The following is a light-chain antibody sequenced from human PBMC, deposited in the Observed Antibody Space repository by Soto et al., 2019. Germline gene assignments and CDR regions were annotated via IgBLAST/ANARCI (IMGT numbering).Light chain of an antibody. V-gene: IGKV3-20*01. J-gene: IGKJ1*01. Sequence: EIVLTQSPGTLSLSPGEKVTLSSRASHSFPTTYLAWYQQKPGQPPRLLIYGASTRATGIPERFSGSGSGTDFTLTISRLEPEDFAVYYCQDYGSSAWTFGQGTKVEIK. CDR2: GAS. CDR3: QDYGSSAWT. CDR1: HSFPTTY.